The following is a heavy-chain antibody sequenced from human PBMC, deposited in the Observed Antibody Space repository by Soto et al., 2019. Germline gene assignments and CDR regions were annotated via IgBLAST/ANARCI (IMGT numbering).Heavy chain of an antibody. CDR2: IIPLFGTA. J-gene: IGHJ4*02. CDR3: ASHLTYYYDSSCSPYDY. CDR1: GGTFSSYA. V-gene: IGHV1-69*12. D-gene: IGHD3-22*01. Sequence: QVQLVQSGAEVKKPGSSVKVSCQASGGTFSSYAISWVRQAPGQGLEWLGGIIPLFGTANYAQKFQGRVTSTADESTSTAYMELSSLRSEDTAVYYCASHLTYYYDSSCSPYDYWGQGTLVTVSS.